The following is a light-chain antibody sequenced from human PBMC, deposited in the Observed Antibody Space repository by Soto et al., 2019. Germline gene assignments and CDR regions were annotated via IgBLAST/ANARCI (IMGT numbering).Light chain of an antibody. Sequence: VLTQSPATLSLYPGERATLSCRASQSVGSYLAWYQQKPGQAPRLLIYDASNRATGIPARFSGSGSGTDFTLTISSLEPEDVAVYYCQQYNYLLLTFAEGSMVDIK. CDR2: DAS. CDR1: QSVGSY. J-gene: IGKJ4*01. CDR3: QQYNYLLLT. V-gene: IGKV3-11*01.